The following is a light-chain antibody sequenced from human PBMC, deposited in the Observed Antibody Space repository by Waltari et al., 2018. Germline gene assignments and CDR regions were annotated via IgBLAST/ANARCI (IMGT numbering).Light chain of an antibody. Sequence: EIVLTKSLGTLFLSQGERATLSGRASQCVSNHFLNWYQQKPGQAPMLLIYGASSRATGIPDRFSGSGSGTDFTLTISRLEPEDFAVYYCQQYDSIVLTFGGGTKVEI. J-gene: IGKJ4*01. CDR2: GAS. CDR3: QQYDSIVLT. V-gene: IGKV3-20*01. CDR1: QCVSNHF.